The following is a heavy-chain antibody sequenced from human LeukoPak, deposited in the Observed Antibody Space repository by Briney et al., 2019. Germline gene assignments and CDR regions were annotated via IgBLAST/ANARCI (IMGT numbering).Heavy chain of an antibody. CDR2: ISSSSSYI. Sequence: GGSLRLSCAASGFTFSSYSMNWVRRAPGKGLEWVSSISSSSSYIYYADSVKGRFTISRDNAKNSLYLQMSNLRSEDTAVYYCARDSAAADNIIDYWGQGTLVTVSS. CDR1: GFTFSSYS. V-gene: IGHV3-21*04. J-gene: IGHJ4*02. D-gene: IGHD6-13*01. CDR3: ARDSAAADNIIDY.